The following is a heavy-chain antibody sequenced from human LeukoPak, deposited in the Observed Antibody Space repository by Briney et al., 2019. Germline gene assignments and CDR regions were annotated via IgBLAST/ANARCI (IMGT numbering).Heavy chain of an antibody. J-gene: IGHJ5*02. V-gene: IGHV4-34*01. CDR3: ARGRLLMWFDP. CDR2: INHSGST. D-gene: IGHD3-16*01. CDR1: GGSFSGYY. Sequence: SETLSLTCAAYGGSFSGYYWTWIRQPPGKGLEWIGEINHSGSTNYNPSLKSRVTISVDTSKKQFSLKLSSVTAADTAVYYCARGRLLMWFDPWGQGTLVTVSS.